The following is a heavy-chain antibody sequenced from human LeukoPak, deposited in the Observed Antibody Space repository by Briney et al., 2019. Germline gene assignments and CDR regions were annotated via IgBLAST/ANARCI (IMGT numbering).Heavy chain of an antibody. D-gene: IGHD2-15*01. CDR2: ISSNGGST. J-gene: IGHJ4*02. Sequence: GGPLRLSCAASGFTFSSYAMHWVRQAPGKGLEYVSAISSNGGSTYYANSVKGRFTISRDNSKNTLYLQMNSLRAEDTAVYYCAKGTSGLRYFDWLGITNCSGGSCYPYYFDYWGQGTLVTVSS. V-gene: IGHV3-64*01. CDR1: GFTFSSYA. CDR3: AKGTSGLRYFDWLGITNCSGGSCYPYYFDY.